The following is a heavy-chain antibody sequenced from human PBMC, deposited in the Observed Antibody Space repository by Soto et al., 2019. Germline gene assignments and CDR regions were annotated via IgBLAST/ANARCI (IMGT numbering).Heavy chain of an antibody. J-gene: IGHJ5*02. D-gene: IGHD3-22*01. CDR2: IYYSGNT. V-gene: IGHV4-4*02. Sequence: PSETLSLTCAVSGGSIRSTNWWSWVRQPPGKGLEWIGEIYYSGNTNHNPSLKSRVTMSVDKSKNQFSLKLSSVTAADTAVYYCATSHHYHSSGPGWFDPWGQGTLVTVSS. CDR3: ATSHHYHSSGPGWFDP. CDR1: GGSIRSTNW.